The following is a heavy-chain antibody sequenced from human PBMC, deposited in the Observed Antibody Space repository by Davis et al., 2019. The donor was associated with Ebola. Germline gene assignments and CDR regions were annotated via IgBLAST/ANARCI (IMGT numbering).Heavy chain of an antibody. Sequence: PGGSLRLSCEASGFTFSTTWTHWVRQAPGKGLMWVSRINGDATSTAYADSVRCRFTISRDNAKNTLYLQMDSLRAEDTAVYFCAKSPGGYYNDWGQGTLVTVSS. D-gene: IGHD1-26*01. CDR3: AKSPGGYYND. CDR1: GFTFSTTW. V-gene: IGHV3-74*01. CDR2: INGDATST. J-gene: IGHJ4*02.